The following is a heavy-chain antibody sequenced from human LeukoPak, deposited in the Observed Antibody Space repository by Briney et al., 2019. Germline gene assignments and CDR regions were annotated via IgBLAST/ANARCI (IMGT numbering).Heavy chain of an antibody. Sequence: GGSLRLSCAASGFTFSSYAMSWVRQAPGKGLEWVSAISGSGGSTYYADSVKGRFTISRDNSKSTLYLQMSGLRAEDTAVYFCVKGQEFLEYIYDIWGQGTLVSVSS. CDR2: ISGSGGST. J-gene: IGHJ4*02. CDR1: GFTFSSYA. V-gene: IGHV3-23*01. D-gene: IGHD3-3*01. CDR3: VKGQEFLEYIYDI.